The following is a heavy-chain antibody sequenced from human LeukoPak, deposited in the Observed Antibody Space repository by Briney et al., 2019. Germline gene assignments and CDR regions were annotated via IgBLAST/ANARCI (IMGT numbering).Heavy chain of an antibody. D-gene: IGHD6-13*01. V-gene: IGHV4-59*01. CDR3: ARGVYIAAAQYSY. Sequence: SETLSLTYTVSGGSISSYYWSWIRQPPGKGLEWIGYIYYSGTTNYNPSLKSRVTISVDTSKNQFSLKLSSVTAADTAVYYCARGVYIAAAQYSYWGQGTLVTVSS. J-gene: IGHJ4*02. CDR2: IYYSGTT. CDR1: GGSISSYY.